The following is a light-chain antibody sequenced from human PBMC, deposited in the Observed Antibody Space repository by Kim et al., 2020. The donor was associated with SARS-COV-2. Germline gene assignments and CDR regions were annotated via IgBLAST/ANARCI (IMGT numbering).Light chain of an antibody. J-gene: IGKJ5*01. V-gene: IGKV3-20*01. CDR2: GAY. Sequence: PGERATLSCRASQSVSSTSLAWYQQKPGQAPRLLIYGAYSRATGIPDRFSGSGSGTDFTLTISRLEPEDFAVYYCQQYGSSPPTTFGQGTRLEIK. CDR3: QQYGSSPPTT. CDR1: QSVSSTS.